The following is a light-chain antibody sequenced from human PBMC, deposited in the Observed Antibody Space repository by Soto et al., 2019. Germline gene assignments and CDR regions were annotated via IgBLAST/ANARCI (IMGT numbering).Light chain of an antibody. V-gene: IGKV3-15*01. J-gene: IGKJ2*01. Sequence: EIVMTQSPATLSVSPGERATLSCRASQSINSNLAWFQQKPGQARRLLIYGASTRATGIPARFSGSGSGTDFTLIISSLQSEDFAVYYCQQYNDWPPYTFGQGTKLEIK. CDR3: QQYNDWPPYT. CDR2: GAS. CDR1: QSINSN.